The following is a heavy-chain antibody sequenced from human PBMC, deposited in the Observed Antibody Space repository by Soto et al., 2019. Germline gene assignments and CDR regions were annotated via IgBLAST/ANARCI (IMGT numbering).Heavy chain of an antibody. CDR2: ISYDGSNK. Sequence: GGSLRLSCAASGFTFSSYAMHWVRQAPGKGLEWVAVISYDGSNKYYADSVKGRFTISRDNSKNTLYLQMNSLRAEDTAVYYCARDPHYHYYDSSGYFDYWGQGTLVTVSS. J-gene: IGHJ4*02. CDR3: ARDPHYHYYDSSGYFDY. D-gene: IGHD3-22*01. V-gene: IGHV3-30-3*01. CDR1: GFTFSSYA.